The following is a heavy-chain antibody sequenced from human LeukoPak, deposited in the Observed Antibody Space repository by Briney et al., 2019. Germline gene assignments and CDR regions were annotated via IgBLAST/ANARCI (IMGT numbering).Heavy chain of an antibody. V-gene: IGHV3-53*01. CDR3: ARDSDYGDYYYYGMDV. Sequence: PGGSLRPSCAASGFTVSSNYMSWVRQAPGKGLEWVSVIYSGGSTYYADSVKGRFTISRDNSKNTLYLQMNSLRAEDTAVYYCARDSDYGDYYYYGMDVWGQGTTVTVSS. J-gene: IGHJ6*02. CDR1: GFTVSSNY. D-gene: IGHD4-17*01. CDR2: IYSGGST.